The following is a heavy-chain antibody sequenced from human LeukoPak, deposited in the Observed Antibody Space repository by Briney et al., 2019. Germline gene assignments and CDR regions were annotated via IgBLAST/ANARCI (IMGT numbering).Heavy chain of an antibody. CDR1: DFNFRSNW. V-gene: IGHV3-7*04. J-gene: IGHJ4*02. Sequence: PGGSLRPSCVASDFNFRSNWMDWVRQAPGKGLEWVANIKGDGGEKNYVDSVKGRFSISRDNAKNSLYLEMNSLRAEDTGVYYCAKEGDWNLDYWGQGALVTVSS. CDR2: IKGDGGEK. D-gene: IGHD1-1*01. CDR3: AKEGDWNLDY.